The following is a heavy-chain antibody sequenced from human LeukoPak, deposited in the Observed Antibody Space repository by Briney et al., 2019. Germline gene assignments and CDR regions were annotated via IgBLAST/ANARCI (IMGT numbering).Heavy chain of an antibody. D-gene: IGHD2-2*02. J-gene: IGHJ4*02. CDR3: ARGSGGDIVVVPAAIKFDY. CDR2: INHSGST. V-gene: IGHV4-34*01. CDR1: GGSFSVYY. Sequence: SETLSLTCAVYGGSFSVYYWSWIRQPPGKGLEWIGEINHSGSTNYNPSLKSRVTISVDTSKNQFSLKLSSVTAADTAVYYCARGSGGDIVVVPAAIKFDYWGQGTLVTVSS.